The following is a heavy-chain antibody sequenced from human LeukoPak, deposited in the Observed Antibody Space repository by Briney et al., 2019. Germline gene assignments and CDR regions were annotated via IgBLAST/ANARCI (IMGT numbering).Heavy chain of an antibody. CDR1: GGSISSYY. D-gene: IGHD2-21*02. CDR2: IYYSGST. V-gene: IGHV4-59*01. Sequence: PSETLSLTCTVSGGSISSYYWSWIRQPPGKGLEWIGYIYYSGSTNYNPSLKSRVTISVDTSKNQFSLKLSSVTAADTAVYYCARDLGGGDWGSPYWYFDLWGRGTLVTVSS. J-gene: IGHJ2*01. CDR3: ARDLGGGDWGSPYWYFDL.